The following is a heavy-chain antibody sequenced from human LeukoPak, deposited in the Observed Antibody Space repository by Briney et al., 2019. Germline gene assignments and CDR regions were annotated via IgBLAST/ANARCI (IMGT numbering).Heavy chain of an antibody. CDR3: ARETGSIFGVVIDAFDI. V-gene: IGHV4-31*03. D-gene: IGHD3-3*01. CDR2: IYYSGST. J-gene: IGHJ3*02. CDR1: GGSISSGGYY. Sequence: PSETLSLTCTVSGGSISSGGYYWSWIRQHPGKGLEWIVYIYYSGSTYYNPSLKSRVTISVDTSKNQFSLKLSSVTAADTAVYYCARETGSIFGVVIDAFDIWGQGTMVTVSS.